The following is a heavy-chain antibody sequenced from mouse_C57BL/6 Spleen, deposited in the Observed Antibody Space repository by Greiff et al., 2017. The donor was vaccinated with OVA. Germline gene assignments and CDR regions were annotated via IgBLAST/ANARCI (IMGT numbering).Heavy chain of an antibody. V-gene: IGHV1-61*01. CDR1: GYTFTSYW. D-gene: IGHD2-3*01. CDR2: IYPSDSET. J-gene: IGHJ4*01. CDR3: ARNDGYYGYYAMDY. Sequence: QVQLQQSGAELVRPGSSVKLSCKASGYTFTSYWMDWVKQRPGQGLEWIGNIYPSDSETHYNQKFKDKATLTVDKSSSTAYMQLSSLTSEDSAVYYCARNDGYYGYYAMDYWGQGTSVTVSS.